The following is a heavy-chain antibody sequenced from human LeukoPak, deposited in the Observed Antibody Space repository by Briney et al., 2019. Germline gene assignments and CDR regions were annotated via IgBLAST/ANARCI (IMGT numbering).Heavy chain of an antibody. CDR2: ISSSSSYI. CDR1: GFTFSSYS. J-gene: IGHJ4*02. V-gene: IGHV3-21*01. D-gene: IGHD2-21*01. CDR3: ARDSPNEGILWWSIDY. Sequence: GGSLRLSCAASGFTFSSYSMNWVRRAPGKGLEWVSSISSSSSYIYYADSVKGRFTISRDNAKNSLYLQMNSLRAEDTAVYYCARDSPNEGILWWSIDYWGQGTLVTVSS.